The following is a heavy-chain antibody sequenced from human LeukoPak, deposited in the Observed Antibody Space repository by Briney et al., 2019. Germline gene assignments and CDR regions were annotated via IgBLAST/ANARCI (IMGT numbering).Heavy chain of an antibody. CDR3: ARDAHYDFHLLDV. Sequence: PGGSLRLSCAASGFTFSSYSMNWVRQAPGKGLEWVSTISGSGSSTYYADSVKGRFTISRDNSKNTVYLQMSSLRAEDTAVYYCARDAHYDFHLLDVWGKGTTVTVSS. J-gene: IGHJ6*04. V-gene: IGHV3-23*01. CDR2: ISGSGSST. D-gene: IGHD3-3*01. CDR1: GFTFSSYS.